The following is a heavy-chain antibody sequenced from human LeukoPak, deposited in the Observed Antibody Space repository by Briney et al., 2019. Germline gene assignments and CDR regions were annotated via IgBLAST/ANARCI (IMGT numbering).Heavy chain of an antibody. V-gene: IGHV1-69*05. J-gene: IGHJ6*02. CDR2: IIPIFGTA. CDR1: GGTFSSYA. Sequence: SVKVSCKASGGTFSSYAISWVRQAPGQGLEWMGGIIPIFGTANYAQKFQGRVTITRDTSASTAYMELSSLRSEDTAVYYCARGPRIAARGAYYYGMDVWGQGTTVTVSS. D-gene: IGHD6-6*01. CDR3: ARGPRIAARGAYYYGMDV.